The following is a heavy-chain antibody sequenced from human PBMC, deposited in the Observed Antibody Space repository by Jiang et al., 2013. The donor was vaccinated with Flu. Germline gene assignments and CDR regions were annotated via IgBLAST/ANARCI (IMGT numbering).Heavy chain of an antibody. CDR2: IYPGDSDT. Sequence: AEVKKPGESLKISCKGSGYSFYQLLDRLGAPDARERPGVDGIIYPGDSDTRYSPSFQGQVTISADKSISTAYLQWSSLKASDTAMYYCARQAYDSSGYYYYWGQGTLVTVSS. CDR1: GYSFYQLL. J-gene: IGHJ4*02. V-gene: IGHV5-51*01. D-gene: IGHD3-22*01. CDR3: ARQAYDSSGYYYY.